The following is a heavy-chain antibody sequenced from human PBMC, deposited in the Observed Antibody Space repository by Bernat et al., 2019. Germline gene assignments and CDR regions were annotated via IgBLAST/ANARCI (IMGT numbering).Heavy chain of an antibody. V-gene: IGHV4-34*01. CDR1: GGSFSGYY. Sequence: QVQLQQWGAGLLKPSETLSLTCAVYGGSFSGYYWSWIRQPPGKGLEWIGEINHSGSTNYNPSLKSRVTISVDTSKNQFSLKLSSVTAADTAVYYCARGRSKAYYYCYYMDVWGKGTTVTVSS. CDR2: INHSGST. J-gene: IGHJ6*03. CDR3: ARGRSKAYYYCYYMDV.